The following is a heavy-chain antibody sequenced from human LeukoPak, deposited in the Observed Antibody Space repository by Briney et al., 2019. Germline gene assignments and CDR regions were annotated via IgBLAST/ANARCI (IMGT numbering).Heavy chain of an antibody. V-gene: IGHV3-21*01. CDR1: GFTFSSYS. J-gene: IGHJ6*02. CDR2: ISSSSYI. Sequence: PGGSLRLSCAASGFTFSSYSMNWVRQAPGKGLEWVSSISSSSYIYYADSVKGRFTISRDNAKNSLYLQMNSLRAEDTAVYYCARQEMATIPWTIDYYGMDVWGQGTTVTVSS. CDR3: ARQEMATIPWTIDYYGMDV. D-gene: IGHD5-24*01.